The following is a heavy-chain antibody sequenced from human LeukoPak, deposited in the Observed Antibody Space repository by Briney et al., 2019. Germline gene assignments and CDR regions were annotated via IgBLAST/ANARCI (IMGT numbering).Heavy chain of an antibody. CDR3: TRWYYDILTGYYSRFDS. D-gene: IGHD3-9*01. CDR2: MNPNSGNA. Sequence: GASVKVSCKASGNTFTTYEINWVRQATGRGLEWMGWMNPNSGNAGYAQKFQRRVTMTRNTSISTAYMELNSLRSEDTAMYYCTRWYYDILTGYYSRFDSWGQGTLVTVSS. CDR1: GNTFTTYE. J-gene: IGHJ4*02. V-gene: IGHV1-8*01.